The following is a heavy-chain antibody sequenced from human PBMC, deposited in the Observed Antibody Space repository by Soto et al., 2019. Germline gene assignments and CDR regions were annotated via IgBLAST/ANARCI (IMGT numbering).Heavy chain of an antibody. V-gene: IGHV3-23*01. J-gene: IGHJ6*02. Sequence: PGGSLRLSCAASGFTFSSYAMSWVRQAPGKGLEWVSAISGSGGSTYHADSVKGRFTISRDNSKNTLYLQMNSLRAEDTAVYYCARVAVGSSTSYPYGMGVWGQGTTFTVAS. D-gene: IGHD2-2*01. CDR3: ARVAVGSSTSYPYGMGV. CDR1: GFTFSSYA. CDR2: ISGSGGST.